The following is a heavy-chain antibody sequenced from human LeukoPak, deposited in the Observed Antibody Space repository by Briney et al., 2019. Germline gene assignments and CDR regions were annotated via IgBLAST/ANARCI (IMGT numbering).Heavy chain of an antibody. CDR2: IYHSGST. J-gene: IGHJ4*02. CDR3: ARVGAAAGYYFDY. D-gene: IGHD6-13*01. V-gene: IGHV4-59*01. Sequence: SETLSLTCSVSGGSISSYYWSWIRQPPGKGLECIGCIYHSGSTNYNPSLKSRVTISVDTSKNQFSLKLTSVTAADTAVYYCARVGAAAGYYFDYWGQGTLVTVSS. CDR1: GGSISSYY.